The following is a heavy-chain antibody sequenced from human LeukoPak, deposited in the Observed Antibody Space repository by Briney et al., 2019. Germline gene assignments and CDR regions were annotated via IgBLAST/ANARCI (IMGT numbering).Heavy chain of an antibody. V-gene: IGHV1-18*01. D-gene: IGHD3-22*01. Sequence: ASVTVSCKASGYSFSSFGITWVRQAPGQGLEWMGWISAYTGNAEYAQKFQGRVTLTTDTSTNTAYMELGSLMSDDTAVYYCARYRLSDSPINWFDPWGQETLVTVSS. CDR3: ARYRLSDSPINWFDP. CDR1: GYSFSSFG. CDR2: ISAYTGNA. J-gene: IGHJ5*02.